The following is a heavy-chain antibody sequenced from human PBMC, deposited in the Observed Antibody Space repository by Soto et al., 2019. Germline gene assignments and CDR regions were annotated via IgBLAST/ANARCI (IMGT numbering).Heavy chain of an antibody. Sequence: ASVKVSCKASGGTFSSYAISWVRQAPGQGLEWMGGIIPSCGSTSYAQKFQGRVTMTRDASTSTAYMELSSLRSEDTAVYYCARDLVGYGSGSLIYGMDGWGQGTTVTVSS. CDR2: IIPSCGST. CDR3: ARDLVGYGSGSLIYGMDG. V-gene: IGHV1-69*05. J-gene: IGHJ6*02. CDR1: GGTFSSYA. D-gene: IGHD3-10*01.